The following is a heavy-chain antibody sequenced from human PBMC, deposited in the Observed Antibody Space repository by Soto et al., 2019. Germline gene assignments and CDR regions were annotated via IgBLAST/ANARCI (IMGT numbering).Heavy chain of an antibody. Sequence: EVQLVESGGGLVKPGGSLRLSCEVSGLTLSSCTMNWVRQAPGKGLEWVSSISGSGSTYYADSVKGRFTVSRDNAKNSLYLQMSSLRAEDTAVYYCSREVQPVVRREYDYWGQGTLVTVSS. D-gene: IGHD1-1*01. J-gene: IGHJ4*02. CDR2: ISGSGST. CDR3: SREVQPVVRREYDY. CDR1: GLTLSSCT. V-gene: IGHV3-21*01.